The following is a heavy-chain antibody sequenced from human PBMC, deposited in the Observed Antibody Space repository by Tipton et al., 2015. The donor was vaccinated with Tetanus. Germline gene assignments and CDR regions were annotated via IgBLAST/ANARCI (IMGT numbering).Heavy chain of an antibody. Sequence: QSGPEVKKPGASVTVSCKASGYNFSSYDVNWVRRASGQGLEWLGWTNPLTGKTGYAEKFQGRVTMTADASISTAHLELTSLTSDDTAVYCCARDGGNYFYDGMNVWGQGGSVTVSS. V-gene: IGHV1-8*01. CDR1: GYNFSSYD. J-gene: IGHJ6*02. CDR3: ARDGGNYFYDGMNV. CDR2: TNPLTGKT. D-gene: IGHD2/OR15-2a*01.